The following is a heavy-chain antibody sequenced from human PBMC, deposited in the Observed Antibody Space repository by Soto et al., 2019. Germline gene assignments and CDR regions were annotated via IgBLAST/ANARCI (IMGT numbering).Heavy chain of an antibody. CDR2: TYYRSKWYN. J-gene: IGHJ3*02. D-gene: IGHD4-17*01. CDR1: GDSVSSDSAA. Sequence: SQTLSLTCAISGDSVSSDSAAWNWIRQSPSRGLEWLGRTYYRSKWYNDYAVSVKSRITINPDTSKNQFSLQLNSVTPEDTAVYYCASIYGLRSSDAFDIWGQGTMVTVSS. V-gene: IGHV6-1*01. CDR3: ASIYGLRSSDAFDI.